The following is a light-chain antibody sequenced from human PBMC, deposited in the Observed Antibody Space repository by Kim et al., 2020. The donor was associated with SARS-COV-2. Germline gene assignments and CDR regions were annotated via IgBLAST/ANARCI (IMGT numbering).Light chain of an antibody. J-gene: IGKJ4*01. Sequence: DIQMTQSPSSVSASVGDRVTITCRASQAIGSWLAWYQQKPGRAPKLLIYAASSLQSGVPSRFSGSGSGTNFTLTVTSLQPEDFATYYCQKINSCPLPFGRGTKVDIK. CDR3: QKINSCPLP. V-gene: IGKV1D-12*01. CDR1: QAIGSW. CDR2: AAS.